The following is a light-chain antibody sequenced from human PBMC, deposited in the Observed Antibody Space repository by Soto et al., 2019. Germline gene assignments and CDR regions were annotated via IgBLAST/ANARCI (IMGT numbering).Light chain of an antibody. V-gene: IGLV2-14*03. CDR1: SSDVGAYNY. J-gene: IGLJ1*01. CDR3: SSYTGSSTLEV. Sequence: QSALTQPASVSGSPGQSITISCTGTSSDVGAYNYVSWYQHHPGRAPKLMIYDVSNRPSGVSGRFSGSKSGSTASLTISGLQAEDEADYYCSSYTGSSTLEVFGPGTKLTVL. CDR2: DVS.